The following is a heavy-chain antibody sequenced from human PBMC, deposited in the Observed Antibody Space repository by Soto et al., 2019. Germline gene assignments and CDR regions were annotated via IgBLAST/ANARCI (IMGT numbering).Heavy chain of an antibody. D-gene: IGHD4-17*01. J-gene: IGHJ5*02. CDR3: ARHYYGDYVGWFDP. Sequence: QVQLVESGGGVVQPGRSLRLSCAASGFTFSSYGMHWVRQAPGKGLEWVAVIWYDGSNKYYADSVKGRFTISRDNSKNTLYLQMNSLRAEDTAVYYCARHYYGDYVGWFDPWGQGTLVTVSS. CDR1: GFTFSSYG. CDR2: IWYDGSNK. V-gene: IGHV3-33*01.